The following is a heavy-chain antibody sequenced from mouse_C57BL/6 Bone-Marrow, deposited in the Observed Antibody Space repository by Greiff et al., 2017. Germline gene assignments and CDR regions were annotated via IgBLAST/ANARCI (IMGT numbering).Heavy chain of an antibody. V-gene: IGHV1-64*01. D-gene: IGHD2-5*01. CDR3: SRDGYSNYDWCAY. Sequence: QVQLQQPGAELVKPGASVKLSCKASGYTFTSYWMHWVKQRPGQGLEWIGMIHPNSGSTNYNEKFKSKATLTVDKSSITAYMQLSSLTSEDSAVYSCSRDGYSNYDWCAYWGQGTLVTVSA. J-gene: IGHJ3*01. CDR1: GYTFTSYW. CDR2: IHPNSGST.